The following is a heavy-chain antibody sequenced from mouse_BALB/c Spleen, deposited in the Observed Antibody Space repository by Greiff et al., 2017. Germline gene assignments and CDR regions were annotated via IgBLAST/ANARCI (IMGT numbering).Heavy chain of an antibody. CDR1: GFTFSSYG. D-gene: IGHD2-4*01. J-gene: IGHJ4*01. CDR2: INSNGGST. Sequence: EVKLVESGGGLVQPGGSLKLSCAASGFTFSSYGMSWVRQTPDKRLELVATINSNGGSTYYPDSVKGRFTISRDNAKNTLYLQMSSLKSEDTAMYYCANYDLYYYAMDYWGQGTSVTVSS. V-gene: IGHV5-6-3*01. CDR3: ANYDLYYYAMDY.